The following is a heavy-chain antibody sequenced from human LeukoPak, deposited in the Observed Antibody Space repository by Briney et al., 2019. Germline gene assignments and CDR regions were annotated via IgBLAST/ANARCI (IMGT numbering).Heavy chain of an antibody. CDR2: INPSGGSR. Sequence: ASVKVSCKASGYTFTSYYMHWVRQAPGQGLEWMGIINPSGGSRSYAQKFQGRVTMTRDMSTSTVYMELSSLRSEDTAAYYCAREGGYNARFDYWGQGTLVTVSS. CDR1: GYTFTSYY. J-gene: IGHJ4*02. V-gene: IGHV1-46*01. D-gene: IGHD5-24*01. CDR3: AREGGYNARFDY.